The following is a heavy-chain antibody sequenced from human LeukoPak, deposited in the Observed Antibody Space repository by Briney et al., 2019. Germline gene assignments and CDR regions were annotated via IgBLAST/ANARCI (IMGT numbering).Heavy chain of an antibody. CDR1: GFIFSNDA. Sequence: PGGSLRLSCAASGFIFSNDAKHWVRQAPGKGLEWVAFIWFDGSNKHYADSVKGRFTISRDNSEDTLYLQMNSLRAEDTAVYYRVRDPSGSGFAFDSWGQGALVTVSS. CDR2: IWFDGSNK. CDR3: VRDPSGSGFAFDS. V-gene: IGHV3-33*01. J-gene: IGHJ4*02. D-gene: IGHD1-1*01.